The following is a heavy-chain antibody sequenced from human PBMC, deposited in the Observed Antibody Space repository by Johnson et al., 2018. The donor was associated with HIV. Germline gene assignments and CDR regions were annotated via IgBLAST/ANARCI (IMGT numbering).Heavy chain of an antibody. V-gene: IGHV3-11*01. J-gene: IGHJ3*02. D-gene: IGHD1-14*01. CDR2: ISSSGSTI. CDR1: GFTFDEYD. CDR3: ARDQGELRRTHAFDI. Sequence: QVHLVESGGGVARPGGSVRLSCEGSGFTFDEYDMIWVRQGPGKGLEWVSFISSSGSTIYYSDSVKGRFTISRDNAKNSLYLQINSLRAEDTAVYYCARDQGELRRTHAFDIWGQGTMVTVSS.